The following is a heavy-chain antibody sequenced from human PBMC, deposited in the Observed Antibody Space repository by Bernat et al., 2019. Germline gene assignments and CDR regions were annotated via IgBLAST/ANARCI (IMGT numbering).Heavy chain of an antibody. J-gene: IGHJ3*02. CDR1: GYTFTSYY. CDR2: INPSGGST. D-gene: IGHD3-10*01. Sequence: QVQLVQSGAEVKKPGASVKVSCKASGYTFTSYYMHWVQQAPGQGLEWMGIINPSGGSTSYAQKFQGRVTMTRDTSTSTVYMELSSLRSEDTAVYYCARSGERGAFDIWGQGTMVTVSS. V-gene: IGHV1-46*01. CDR3: ARSGERGAFDI.